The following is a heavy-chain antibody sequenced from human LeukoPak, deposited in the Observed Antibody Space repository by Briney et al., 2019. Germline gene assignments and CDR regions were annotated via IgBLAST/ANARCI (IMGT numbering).Heavy chain of an antibody. Sequence: GASVKVSCKASGYTFTSYAMHWVRQAPGQRLEWMGWINAGNGNTKYSQKFQGRVTITRDTSASTAYMELSSLRSEDTAVYYCATGPWGGGGGSYYYYYGIDVWGQGTTVTVSS. J-gene: IGHJ6*02. CDR2: INAGNGNT. V-gene: IGHV1-3*01. D-gene: IGHD1-26*01. CDR3: ATGPWGGGGGSYYYYYGIDV. CDR1: GYTFTSYA.